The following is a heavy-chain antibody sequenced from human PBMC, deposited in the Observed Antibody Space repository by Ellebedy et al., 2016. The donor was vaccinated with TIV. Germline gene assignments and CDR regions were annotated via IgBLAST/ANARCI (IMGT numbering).Heavy chain of an antibody. D-gene: IGHD1-7*01. CDR3: ARSQNYFDP. CDR2: VNHNGEIT. V-gene: IGHV4-34*01. Sequence: MPSETLSLTCAVYGGSLKSKYWTWIRQPPGKGLEWIGEVNHNGEITNYNPSLKSPFTISLDTYKNQIFLTLSSVTAADTAVYYCARSQNYFDPWGQGTLVTVSS. J-gene: IGHJ5*02. CDR1: GGSLKSKY.